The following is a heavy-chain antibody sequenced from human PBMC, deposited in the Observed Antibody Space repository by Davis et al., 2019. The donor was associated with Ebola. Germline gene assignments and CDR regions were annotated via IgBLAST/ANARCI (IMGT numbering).Heavy chain of an antibody. V-gene: IGHV3-7*03. CDR3: AREAVWRFDP. J-gene: IGHJ5*02. D-gene: IGHD3-16*01. Sequence: GVLKISCAASGFSFSSHWMSWVRQAPGKGLEWVANIRQDGSEKHYVDSVKGRFTISRDNAKNSLYLQMDSLRAEDTAVYYCAREAVWRFDPWGQGTLVTVSS. CDR1: GFSFSSHW. CDR2: IRQDGSEK.